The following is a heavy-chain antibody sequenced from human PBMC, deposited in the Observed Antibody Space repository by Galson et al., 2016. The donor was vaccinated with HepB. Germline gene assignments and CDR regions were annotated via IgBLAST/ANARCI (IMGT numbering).Heavy chain of an antibody. CDR2: LSFDGSNP. CDR1: GFTFSDYA. D-gene: IGHD3-3*01. J-gene: IGHJ4*02. V-gene: IGHV3-30*15. CDR3: ARPTLRLLEWLPFDS. Sequence: SLRLSCAASGFTFSDYAMHWVRQAPGKGLEWVAVLSFDGSNPYYADSVKGRSTISRDNSKNTLFLHMRSLRPEDTAVYYCARPTLRLLEWLPFDSWGQGTLVIVSS.